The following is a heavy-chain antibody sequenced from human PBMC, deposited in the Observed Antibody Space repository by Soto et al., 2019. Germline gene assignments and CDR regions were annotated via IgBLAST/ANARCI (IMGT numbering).Heavy chain of an antibody. V-gene: IGHV1-69*12. CDR2: IIPIFGKA. J-gene: IGHJ4*02. D-gene: IGHD3-10*01. Sequence: QVQLVQSGAEVKKPGSSVKVSCKASGGTFSSYAISWVRQAPGQGLEWMGGIIPIFGKANYAQKFQGRVTITADESTSTAYIELSSLRSEDTAVYYCARGNLTYYYGSGSYVLAYWGQGTLVTVSS. CDR1: GGTFSSYA. CDR3: ARGNLTYYYGSGSYVLAY.